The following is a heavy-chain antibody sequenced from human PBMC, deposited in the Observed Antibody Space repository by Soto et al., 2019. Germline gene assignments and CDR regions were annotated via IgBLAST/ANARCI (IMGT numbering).Heavy chain of an antibody. CDR1: GFTFSGYS. Sequence: GGSLRLSSAASGFTFSGYSMNWVRQAPGKGLEWVSSISSSSSYIYYADSVKGRFTISRDNAKNSLYLQMNSLRAEDTAVYYCARDTRRGIDYWGQGTLVTVSS. V-gene: IGHV3-21*01. D-gene: IGHD3-10*01. CDR3: ARDTRRGIDY. J-gene: IGHJ4*02. CDR2: ISSSSSYI.